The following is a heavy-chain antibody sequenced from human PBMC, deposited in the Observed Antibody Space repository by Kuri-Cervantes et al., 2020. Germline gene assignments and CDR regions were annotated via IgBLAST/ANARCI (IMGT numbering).Heavy chain of an antibody. CDR1: GYTFTSYD. CDR2: MNPNSGNT. J-gene: IGHJ4*02. D-gene: IGHD3-10*01. CDR3: ARARVMVRGVAFGY. V-gene: IGHV1-8*01. Sequence: ASAKVSCKASGYTFTSYDINWVRQATGQGLEWMGWMNPNSGNTGYAQKFQGRVTMTRNTSISTAYMELSSLRSEDTAVYYCARARVMVRGVAFGYWGQGTLVTVSS.